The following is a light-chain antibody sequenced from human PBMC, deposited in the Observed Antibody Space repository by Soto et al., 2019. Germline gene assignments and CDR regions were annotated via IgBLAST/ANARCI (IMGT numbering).Light chain of an antibody. Sequence: QSVLTQPDSVSGSPLQSITISCTRTSSDVGSFNFVSWYQQHPGKAPKVVIYEVTKRPSGVSNRFSGSKSGNTASLTIYGLQADDEADYYCCSDAGSSTYVFGTGTKVTVL. J-gene: IGLJ1*01. CDR1: SSDVGSFNF. CDR2: EVT. CDR3: CSDAGSSTYV. V-gene: IGLV2-23*02.